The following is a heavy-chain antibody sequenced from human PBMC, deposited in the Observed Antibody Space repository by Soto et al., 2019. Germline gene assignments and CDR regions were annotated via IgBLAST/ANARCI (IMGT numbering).Heavy chain of an antibody. J-gene: IGHJ6*02. CDR2: ISYDGSNK. CDR3: AKDVIVGAPRIYYYYGMDV. V-gene: IGHV3-30*18. D-gene: IGHD1-26*01. Sequence: GGSLRLSCAASGFTFSSYGMHWVRQAPGKGLEWVAVISYDGSNKYYADSVKGRFTISRDNSKNTLYLQMNSLRAEDTAVYYCAKDVIVGAPRIYYYYGMDVWGQGTTVTVSS. CDR1: GFTFSSYG.